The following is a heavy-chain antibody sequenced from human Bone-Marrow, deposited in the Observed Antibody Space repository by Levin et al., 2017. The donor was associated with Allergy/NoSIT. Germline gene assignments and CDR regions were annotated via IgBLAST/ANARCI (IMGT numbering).Heavy chain of an antibody. CDR1: GDTLSSHT. J-gene: IGHJ1*01. CDR2: VIPVLDVA. V-gene: IGHV1-69*04. CDR3: ARDDANFGRPLLH. D-gene: IGHD4/OR15-4a*01. Sequence: SVKVSCMASGDTLSSHTVSWVRLAPGHGLEGMGRVIPVLDVAVYAQKFQGRLTLTADTSTGAYSMELSRLRSDDTALYYCARDDANFGRPLLHWGQGTLVVVSS.